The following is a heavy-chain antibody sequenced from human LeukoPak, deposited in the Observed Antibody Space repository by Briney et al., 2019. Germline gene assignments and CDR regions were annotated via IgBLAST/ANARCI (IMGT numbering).Heavy chain of an antibody. J-gene: IGHJ4*02. CDR1: GGSISSSSYY. V-gene: IGHV4-39*01. Sequence: SETLSLTCTVSGGSISSSSYYWGWIRQPPGKGLEWIGSIYYSGSTYYNPSLKSRVTISVDTSKNQFSLKLSSVTAADTAVYYCALRGGPPFDYWGQGTLVTVSS. CDR3: ALRGGPPFDY. D-gene: IGHD3-16*01. CDR2: IYYSGST.